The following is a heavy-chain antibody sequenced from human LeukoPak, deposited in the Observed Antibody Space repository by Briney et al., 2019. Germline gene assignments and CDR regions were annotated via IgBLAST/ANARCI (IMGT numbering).Heavy chain of an antibody. CDR2: ISGYNGNT. D-gene: IGHD3-10*01. Sequence: ASVKVSCKASGYIFTNYGISWVRQAPGQGLEWMGWISGYNGNTNYAQKVQGRVTMTTDTSTNTAYMELRSLRSDDTAVYYCARVAPHRRLAVSGLIYFDYWGQGTLVTVSS. CDR1: GYIFTNYG. V-gene: IGHV1-18*01. CDR3: ARVAPHRRLAVSGLIYFDY. J-gene: IGHJ4*02.